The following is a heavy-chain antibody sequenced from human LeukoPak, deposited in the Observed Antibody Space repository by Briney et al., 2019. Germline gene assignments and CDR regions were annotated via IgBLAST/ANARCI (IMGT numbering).Heavy chain of an antibody. CDR2: IIPILGTP. CDR3: ASFRIPFDI. J-gene: IGHJ3*02. Sequence: GASVKVSCKASGGTFRNYGISWVRQAPGQGLEWMGGIIPILGTPNYAQKFQGRATITADESMSTAYMELSSLRSEDTAVYYCASFRIPFDIWGQGTMVTVSS. CDR1: GGTFRNYG. V-gene: IGHV1-69*01.